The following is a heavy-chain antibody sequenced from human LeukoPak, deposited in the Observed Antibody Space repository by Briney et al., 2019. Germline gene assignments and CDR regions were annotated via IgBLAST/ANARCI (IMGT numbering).Heavy chain of an antibody. CDR3: ARDLKIFGVVAVDY. J-gene: IGHJ4*02. V-gene: IGHV4-61*02. Sequence: PSQTLSLTCTVSGGSISSGSYYWSWIRQPAGRGLEWIGRIYTSGSTNYNPSLKSRVTISVDTSKNQFSLKLSSVTAADTAVYYCARDLKIFGVVAVDYWGQETLVTVSS. D-gene: IGHD3-3*01. CDR1: GGSISSGSYY. CDR2: IYTSGST.